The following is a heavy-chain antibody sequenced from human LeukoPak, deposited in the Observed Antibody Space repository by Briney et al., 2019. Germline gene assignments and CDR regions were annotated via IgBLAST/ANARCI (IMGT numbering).Heavy chain of an antibody. Sequence: SETLSLTCNVSGGSISSTSYYWDWMRQPPGKGLEWIGSSYYSGSTYYNSSLKSRVTISVDTSKNQFSLRLSSVTAADTAVYYCARSNWNDPFDYWGQGTLVTVSS. CDR1: GGSISSTSYY. CDR2: SYYSGST. CDR3: ARSNWNDPFDY. V-gene: IGHV4-39*01. J-gene: IGHJ4*02. D-gene: IGHD1-20*01.